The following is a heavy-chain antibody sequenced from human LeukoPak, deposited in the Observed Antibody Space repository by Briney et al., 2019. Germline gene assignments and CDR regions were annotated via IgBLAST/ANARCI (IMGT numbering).Heavy chain of an antibody. CDR3: ARHFGDLSTLDS. V-gene: IGHV5-51*01. J-gene: IGHJ4*02. D-gene: IGHD3-16*02. CDR2: IYPGDPDT. Sequence: GESLKISCKGSGYSFASHWIGWVRQMPGKGLEWMGIIYPGDPDTRYSPSFQGQVTISADKSINTAYLQWSSLKASDTAMYFCARHFGDLSTLDSWGQGTLVTVSS. CDR1: GYSFASHW.